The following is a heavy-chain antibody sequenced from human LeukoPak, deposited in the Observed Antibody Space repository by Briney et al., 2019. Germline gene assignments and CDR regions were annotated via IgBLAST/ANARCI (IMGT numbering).Heavy chain of an antibody. CDR2: ISAYNGNT. J-gene: IGHJ3*02. Sequence: ASVKVSCKASGYTFTSYGISWVRQAPGQGLEWMGWISAYNGNTNYAQKLQGRVTMTTDTSTSTAYMELRSLRSDDTAVYYCARDQGVYSIPGGNLDAFDIWGQGTMVTVSS. V-gene: IGHV1-18*01. D-gene: IGHD2-15*01. CDR3: ARDQGVYSIPGGNLDAFDI. CDR1: GYTFTSYG.